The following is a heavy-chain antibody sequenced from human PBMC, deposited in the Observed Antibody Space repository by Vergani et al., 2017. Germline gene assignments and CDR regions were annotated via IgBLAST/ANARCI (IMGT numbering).Heavy chain of an antibody. CDR3: ADLYGDDGFSPF. J-gene: IGHJ4*02. Sequence: EVQLLESGGGLVQPGGSLRLSCAASGFTFSSYAMSWVRQVPGKGLEWVSGISGSGGNTYYANSVKGRFTISRDNSKNTLYLQMNSLRADDTAVYYCADLYGDDGFSPFWGQGTLVTVSS. V-gene: IGHV3-23*01. CDR2: ISGSGGNT. D-gene: IGHD2-21*01. CDR1: GFTFSSYA.